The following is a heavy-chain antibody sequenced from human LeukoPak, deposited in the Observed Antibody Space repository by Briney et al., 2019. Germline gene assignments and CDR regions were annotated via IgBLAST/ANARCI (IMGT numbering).Heavy chain of an antibody. J-gene: IGHJ4*02. D-gene: IGHD2-21*02. Sequence: PGGSLRLSCVVSGFTFSSYSMNWVRQAPGKGLEGVSSISSSSSYIYYADSVKGRFTISRDNARNSLYLQMNSLRAEDTAVYYCARDGCGGDCYSDYWGQGTLVSVSS. CDR2: ISSSSSYI. CDR1: GFTFSSYS. V-gene: IGHV3-21*01. CDR3: ARDGCGGDCYSDY.